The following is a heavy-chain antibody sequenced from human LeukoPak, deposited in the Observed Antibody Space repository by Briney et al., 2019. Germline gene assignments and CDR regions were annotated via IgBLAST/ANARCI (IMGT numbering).Heavy chain of an antibody. CDR3: ARGGVYDYVWGSYRSNYFDY. D-gene: IGHD3-16*02. CDR2: IYTSGST. V-gene: IGHV4-4*07. Sequence: SETLSLTCTVSGGSISSYYWSWIRQPAGKGLEWIGRIYTSGSTNYNPSLKSRFTMSVDTSKNQFSLKLSSVTAADTAVYYCARGGVYDYVWGSYRSNYFDYWGQGTLVTVSS. CDR1: GGSISSYY. J-gene: IGHJ4*02.